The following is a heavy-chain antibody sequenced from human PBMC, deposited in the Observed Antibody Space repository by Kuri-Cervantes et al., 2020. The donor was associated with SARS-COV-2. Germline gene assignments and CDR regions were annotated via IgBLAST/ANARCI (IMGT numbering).Heavy chain of an antibody. Sequence: GESLKISCAASGFTFSDYYMSWIRQAPGKGLGWVSYISSSGSTIYYADSVKGRFTISRDNSKNTLYLQMNSLRAEDTAVYYCARGASLTTVTQFDYWGQGTLVTVSS. J-gene: IGHJ4*02. V-gene: IGHV3-11*04. CDR3: ARGASLTTVTQFDY. CDR2: ISSSGSTI. CDR1: GFTFSDYY. D-gene: IGHD4-17*01.